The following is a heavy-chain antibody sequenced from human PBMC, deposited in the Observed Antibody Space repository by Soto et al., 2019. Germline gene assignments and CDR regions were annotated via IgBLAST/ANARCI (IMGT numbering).Heavy chain of an antibody. J-gene: IGHJ6*02. CDR2: ISGSGGST. D-gene: IGHD1-26*01. CDR3: AREAIVGAIRAMDYYYYGMDV. V-gene: IGHV3-23*01. Sequence: GGSLRLSCAASGFTFSSYAMNWVRQAPGKGLERVSAISGSGGSTYYADSVKGRFTISRDNSKNTLYLQMNSLRAEDTAVYYRAREAIVGAIRAMDYYYYGMDVWGQGTTVTV. CDR1: GFTFSSYA.